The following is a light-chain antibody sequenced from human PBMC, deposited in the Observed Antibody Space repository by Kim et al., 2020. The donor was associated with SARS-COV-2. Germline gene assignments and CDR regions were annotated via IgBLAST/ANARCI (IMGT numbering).Light chain of an antibody. V-gene: IGKV3-20*01. Sequence: WTPRDRATHACGASQSVRNNYLVWYQQKPGQTPRLLIYAASSRATGIPDRFSGSGSGTDFTLTITRLEPEDTAVYYCQQHGYLLTFGGGTKVDIK. CDR2: AAS. CDR1: QSVRNNY. CDR3: QQHGYLLT. J-gene: IGKJ4*01.